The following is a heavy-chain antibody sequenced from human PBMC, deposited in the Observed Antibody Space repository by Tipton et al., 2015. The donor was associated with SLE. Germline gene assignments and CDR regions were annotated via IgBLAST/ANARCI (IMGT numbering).Heavy chain of an antibody. V-gene: IGHV4-39*07. CDR1: GGSIRSSRYY. J-gene: IGHJ4*02. CDR3: ARHQGGHHFWVFDY. D-gene: IGHD3-3*02. CDR2: INYSGST. Sequence: TLSLTCTVSGGSIRSSRYYWGWIRQTPGKGLEWIGSINYSGSTYYNPSLKSRVTISVDTSKNQLSLKMTSVTAADTAVYYCARHQGGHHFWVFDYWGQGTLVTVSP.